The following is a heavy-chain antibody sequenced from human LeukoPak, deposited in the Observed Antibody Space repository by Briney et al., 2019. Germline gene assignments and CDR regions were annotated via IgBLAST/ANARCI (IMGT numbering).Heavy chain of an antibody. CDR1: GFTFSSHA. CDR2: ISISGDIT. V-gene: IGHV3-23*01. Sequence: PGGSLRLSCAVSGFTFSSHAMTWVRQAPGKGLEWVSGISISGDITYYADSVKGRFTISRDNSKNTLYLQMNSLRAEDTAVYYCAKRGRFLDYYYMDVWGKGTTVTVSS. CDR3: AKRGRFLDYYYMDV. D-gene: IGHD3-3*01. J-gene: IGHJ6*03.